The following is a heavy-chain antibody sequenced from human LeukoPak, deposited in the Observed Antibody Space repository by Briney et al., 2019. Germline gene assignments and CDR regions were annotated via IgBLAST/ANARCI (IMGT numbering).Heavy chain of an antibody. CDR2: ISAYNGNT. D-gene: IGHD3-9*01. CDR3: ARDFRSYDILTGDPSELEP. CDR1: GYTFTSYG. V-gene: IGHV1-18*01. J-gene: IGHJ5*02. Sequence: ASVKFSCKASGYTFTSYGISWVRQAPGQGLEWMGWISAYNGNTNYAQKLQGRVTMTTDTSTSTANMELRSLRSDDTAVYYCARDFRSYDILTGDPSELEPWGQGTLVTVSS.